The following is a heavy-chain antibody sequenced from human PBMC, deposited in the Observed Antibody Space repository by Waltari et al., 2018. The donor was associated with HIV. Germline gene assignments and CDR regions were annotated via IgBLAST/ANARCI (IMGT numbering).Heavy chain of an antibody. V-gene: IGHV3-7*01. J-gene: IGHJ6*02. Sequence: EVQLVESGGGLVQPGGSLRLSCAASGFTFSSYWMSWVRQAPGKGLEWVANIKQDGSEKYYVDSVKGRFTISRDNAKNSLYLQMNSLRAEDTAVYYCARASIPRDYYYGMDVWGQGTTVTVSS. CDR3: ARASIPRDYYYGMDV. CDR1: GFTFSSYW. CDR2: IKQDGSEK. D-gene: IGHD2-21*01.